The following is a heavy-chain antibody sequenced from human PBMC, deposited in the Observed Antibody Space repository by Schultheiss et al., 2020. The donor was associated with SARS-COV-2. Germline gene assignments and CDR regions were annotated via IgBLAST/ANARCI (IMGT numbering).Heavy chain of an antibody. CDR2: INHSGST. CDR3: ARAECYYLLCGMDV. J-gene: IGHJ6*02. CDR1: GGSFSGYY. V-gene: IGHV4-34*01. Sequence: SETLSLTCAVYGGSFSGYYWSWIRQPPGKGLEWIGEINHSGSTNYNPSLKSRVTISVDTSKNQFSLQLNSVTPEDTAVYYCARAECYYLLCGMDVWGQGTTVTVSS. D-gene: IGHD1-26*01.